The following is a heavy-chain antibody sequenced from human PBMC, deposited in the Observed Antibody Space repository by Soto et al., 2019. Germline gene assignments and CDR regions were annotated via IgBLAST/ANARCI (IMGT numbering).Heavy chain of an antibody. CDR2: IFPSGAT. Sequence: QVQLQESGRGLVKPSQTLSLMCTVSGAPISGGDYHWSWIRQPPGKGLEWIGYIFPSGATHYNSSLGSRITMSVETSKSHFSLKLTSVTAADTAVYFCARGSAAKRYFDLWGRGTLVTVSS. D-gene: IGHD5-18*01. V-gene: IGHV4-30-4*01. CDR1: GAPISGGDYH. J-gene: IGHJ2*01. CDR3: ARGSAAKRYFDL.